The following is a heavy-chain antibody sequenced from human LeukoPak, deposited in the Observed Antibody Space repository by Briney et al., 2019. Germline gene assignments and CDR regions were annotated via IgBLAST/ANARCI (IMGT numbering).Heavy chain of an antibody. CDR1: GYTFTGYY. J-gene: IGHJ4*02. D-gene: IGHD5-18*01. Sequence: ASVKVPCKASGYTFTGYYMHWVRQAPGQGLEWMGWINPNSGGTNSAQKFQGRVTMTRDTSISTAYMELSRRRSDDTAVYYCARDLSGVAGYTYGRGIDYWGQGTLVTVSS. CDR3: ARDLSGVAGYTYGRGIDY. V-gene: IGHV1-2*02. CDR2: INPNSGGT.